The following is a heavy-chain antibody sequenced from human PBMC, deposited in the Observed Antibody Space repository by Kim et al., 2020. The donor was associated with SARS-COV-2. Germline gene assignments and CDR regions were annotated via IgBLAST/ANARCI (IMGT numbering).Heavy chain of an antibody. J-gene: IGHJ3*02. CDR3: AKDPPIVVERRDYAFDI. D-gene: IGHD2-21*01. V-gene: IGHV3-23*01. Sequence: VKGRFTISRDNSKNTLYLQMNSLRAEDTAVYYCAKDPPIVVERRDYAFDIWGQGTMVTVSS.